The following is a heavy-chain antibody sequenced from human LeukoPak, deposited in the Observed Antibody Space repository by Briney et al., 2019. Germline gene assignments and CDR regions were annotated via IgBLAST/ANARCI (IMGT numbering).Heavy chain of an antibody. CDR3: ARGGYSFDY. V-gene: IGHV3-7*01. D-gene: IGHD5-12*01. CDR2: LHADGNEK. Sequence: GGSLRLSCAASGFSLSGYWTSWVRQAPGKGLEWVARLHADGNEKNFVGSVQGRFTVSRDNAKNSLYLQMNSLRVEDTDVYYCARGGYSFDYLGQGTLVTVSS. CDR1: GFSLSGYW. J-gene: IGHJ4*02.